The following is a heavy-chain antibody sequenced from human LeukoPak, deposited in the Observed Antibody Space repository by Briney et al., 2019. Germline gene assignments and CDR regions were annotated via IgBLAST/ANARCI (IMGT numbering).Heavy chain of an antibody. Sequence: ASVKVSCKASGYTFTSYGISWVRQAPGQGLEWMGWISAYNGNTNYAQKFQGRVTMTRDTSISTAYMELSRLTSDDTAVYYCARDRIPVPFDYWGQGTLVTVSS. CDR2: ISAYNGNT. CDR3: ARDRIPVPFDY. V-gene: IGHV1-18*01. J-gene: IGHJ4*02. CDR1: GYTFTSYG. D-gene: IGHD3-10*02.